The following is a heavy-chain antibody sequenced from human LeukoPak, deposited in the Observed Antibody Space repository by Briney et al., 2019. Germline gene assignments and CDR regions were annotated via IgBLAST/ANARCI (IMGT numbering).Heavy chain of an antibody. V-gene: IGHV3-74*01. CDR2: INNDGSTT. CDR1: GFTFSSSW. J-gene: IGHJ6*02. Sequence: GGSLRLSCAASGFTFSSSWMHWVRQAPGQGLAWVSRINNDGSTTNYVDSVRGRFTISRDNAKNTLYLQMNSLRAEDTAVFYCVRDRFYGMDVWGQGTTVTVSS. CDR3: VRDRFYGMDV.